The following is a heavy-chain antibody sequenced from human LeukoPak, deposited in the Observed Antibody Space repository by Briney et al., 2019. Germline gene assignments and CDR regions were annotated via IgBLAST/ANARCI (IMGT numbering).Heavy chain of an antibody. CDR2: IWYDGSNK. Sequence: GGSLRLSCAASGFTFSSYGMHWVRQAPGKGLEWVAVIWYDGSNKYYADSVKGRFTISRDNSKNTLYLQMNSLRAEDTAVYYCAREAVDTAMVTGIDYWGRGTLVTVSS. CDR1: GFTFSSYG. J-gene: IGHJ4*02. D-gene: IGHD5-18*01. V-gene: IGHV3-33*01. CDR3: AREAVDTAMVTGIDY.